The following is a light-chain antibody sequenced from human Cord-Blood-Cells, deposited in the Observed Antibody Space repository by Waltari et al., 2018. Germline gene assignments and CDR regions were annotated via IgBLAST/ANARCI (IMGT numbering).Light chain of an antibody. V-gene: IGKV1-5*03. CDR2: KAS. Sequence: DIQMTQSPSTLSASVGDRVTITCRASQSISSWLAWYQQKPGKAPKLLIYKASSLGSGVPSRFSGSRSGTEFTRTISSLQPDDFATYYCQQSYSTPLTFGGGTKVEIK. CDR1: QSISSW. CDR3: QQSYSTPLT. J-gene: IGKJ4*01.